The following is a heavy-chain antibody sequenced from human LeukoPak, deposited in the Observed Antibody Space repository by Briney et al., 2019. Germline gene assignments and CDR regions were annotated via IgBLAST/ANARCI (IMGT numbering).Heavy chain of an antibody. CDR1: GGSISGSNYY. V-gene: IGHV4-39*01. CDR3: ARLNYYDSSGPRVYFDY. CDR2: IYYSGRT. Sequence: PSETLSLTCTVSGGSISGSNYYWGWIRQPPGMGLEWIGSIYYSGRTYYNPSLKSRVTISVDTSKNQFSLRLSSVTAADTAVYYCARLNYYDSSGPRVYFDYWGQGTLVTVSS. J-gene: IGHJ4*02. D-gene: IGHD3-22*01.